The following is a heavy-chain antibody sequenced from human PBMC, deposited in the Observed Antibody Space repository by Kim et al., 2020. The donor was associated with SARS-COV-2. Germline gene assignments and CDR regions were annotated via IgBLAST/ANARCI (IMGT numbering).Heavy chain of an antibody. CDR3: TTDYERIGGLCDGETCYPASL. CDR2: IRSKADGGTA. CDR1: GFTFTKVW. Sequence: GGSLRLSCAASGFTFTKVWLSWVRQAPGKGLEWVGRIRSKADGGTADYAAPVQGRFTISRDYSKNTLYLQMNGLRAEDTAFYHCTTDYERIGGLCDGETCYPASLWGQGTLVTVSS. D-gene: IGHD2-21*01. V-gene: IGHV3-15*01. J-gene: IGHJ4*02.